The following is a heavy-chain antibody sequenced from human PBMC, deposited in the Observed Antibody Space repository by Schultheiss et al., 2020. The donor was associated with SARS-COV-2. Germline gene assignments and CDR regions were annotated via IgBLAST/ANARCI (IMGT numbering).Heavy chain of an antibody. Sequence: SETLSLTCAVYGGSFSGYYWSWIRQPPGKGLEWIGEINHSGSTNYNPSLKSRVTISVDTSKNQFSLKLSSVTAADTAVYYCARGMGGSTLDYWGQGTLVTVSS. D-gene: IGHD3-16*01. CDR2: INHSGST. CDR1: GGSFSGYY. CDR3: ARGMGGSTLDY. V-gene: IGHV4-34*01. J-gene: IGHJ4*02.